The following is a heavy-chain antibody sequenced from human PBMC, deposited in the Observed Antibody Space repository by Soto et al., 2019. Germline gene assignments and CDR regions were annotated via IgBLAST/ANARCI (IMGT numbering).Heavy chain of an antibody. CDR2: VSSDESIK. CDR1: GFTFHAHT. D-gene: IGHD1-1*01. Sequence: QVQLVESGGRAVQPGGSLRLSCVASGFTFHAHTMHWVRQAPGKGLEWVAVVSSDESIKNYVASVKGRFTISRDNSKKILYLQMNSLRVEDTAVYYCAKDSQNWQIDYWGQGNLVTGSS. J-gene: IGHJ4*02. V-gene: IGHV3-30*18. CDR3: AKDSQNWQIDY.